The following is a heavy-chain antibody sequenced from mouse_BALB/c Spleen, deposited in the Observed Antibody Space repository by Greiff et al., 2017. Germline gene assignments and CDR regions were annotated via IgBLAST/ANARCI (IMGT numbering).Heavy chain of an antibody. Sequence: EVKLVESGGGLVQPGGSLKLSCAASGFTFSSYTMSWVRQTPEKRLEWVAYISNGGSSTYYPDTVKGRFTISRDNAKNTLYLQMSSLKSEDTAMYYCARHSYYYGSSYRYYAMDYWGQGTSVTVSS. V-gene: IGHV5-12-2*01. CDR2: ISNGGSST. CDR3: ARHSYYYGSSYRYYAMDY. D-gene: IGHD1-1*01. J-gene: IGHJ4*01. CDR1: GFTFSSYT.